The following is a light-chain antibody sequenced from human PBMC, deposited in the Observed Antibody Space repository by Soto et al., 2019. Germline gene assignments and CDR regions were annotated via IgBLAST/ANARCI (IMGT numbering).Light chain of an antibody. CDR2: DVS. CDR3: SSYTSSTTVI. CDR1: SSDVGGYNY. Sequence: QSALTQPASVSGSPGQSITISCTGTSSDVGGYNYVSWYQQHPGKGPKLMIYDVSHRPSGVSNRFSGSKSGNTASLTISGLQAEDEADYYCSSYTSSTTVIFGGGTKLTVL. J-gene: IGLJ2*01. V-gene: IGLV2-14*01.